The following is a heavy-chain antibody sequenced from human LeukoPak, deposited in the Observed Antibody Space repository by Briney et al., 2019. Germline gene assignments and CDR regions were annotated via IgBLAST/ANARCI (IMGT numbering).Heavy chain of an antibody. CDR2: ISAYNGNT. V-gene: IGHV1-18*01. CDR1: GYTFTSYD. J-gene: IGHJ3*02. Sequence: ASVKVSCKASGYTFTSYDINWVRPAPGQGLEWMGWISAYNGNTNYAQKLQGRVTMTTDTSTSTAYMELRSLRSDDTAVYYCARGGYYDSSGYSDIWGQGTMVTVSS. CDR3: ARGGYYDSSGYSDI. D-gene: IGHD3-22*01.